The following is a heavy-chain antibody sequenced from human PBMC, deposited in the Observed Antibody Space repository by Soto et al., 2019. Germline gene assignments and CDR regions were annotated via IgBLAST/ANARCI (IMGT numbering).Heavy chain of an antibody. J-gene: IGHJ6*02. V-gene: IGHV3-33*01. CDR2: IWYDGSNK. D-gene: IGHD6-13*01. CDR1: GFTFSSYG. Sequence: LRLSCAASGFTFSSYGMHWVRQAPGKGLEWVAVIWYDGSNKYYADSVKGRFTISRDNSKNPLYLQMNSLRAEDTALYYCAREPPSRWYTAYYYYYGMDVSGQGTTVTVSS. CDR3: AREPPSRWYTAYYYYYGMDV.